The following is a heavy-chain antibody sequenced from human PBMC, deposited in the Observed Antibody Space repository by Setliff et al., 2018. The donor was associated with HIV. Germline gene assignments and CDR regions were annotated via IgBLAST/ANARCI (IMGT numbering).Heavy chain of an antibody. CDR2: IYHRGST. Sequence: PSETLSLTCTVSGASITTDTYYWAWIRQPPGKGLEWIGSIYHRGSTHHNPSLKSRVTFSVDTSKNQFSLKLSYVTAADTAVYYCARTLSTMVNTDGYYDYYYMDVWGKGTTVTVSS. D-gene: IGHD3-10*01. CDR1: GASITTDTYY. V-gene: IGHV4-39*01. CDR3: ARTLSTMVNTDGYYDYYYMDV. J-gene: IGHJ6*03.